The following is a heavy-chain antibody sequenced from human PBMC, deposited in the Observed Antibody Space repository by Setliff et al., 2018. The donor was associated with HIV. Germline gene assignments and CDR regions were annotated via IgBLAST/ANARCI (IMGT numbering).Heavy chain of an antibody. CDR1: GGTFSSYA. CDR3: ARQNYDGNSWDI. Sequence: GASVKVSCKASGGTFSSYAISWVRQAPGQGLEWMGGIIPIFGTANYAQKFEGRVTITTDESTSTAYVELSSLRSEDAAVYYCARQNYDGNSWDIWGQGTTVTVSS. CDR2: IIPIFGTA. D-gene: IGHD5-12*01. V-gene: IGHV1-69*05. J-gene: IGHJ3*02.